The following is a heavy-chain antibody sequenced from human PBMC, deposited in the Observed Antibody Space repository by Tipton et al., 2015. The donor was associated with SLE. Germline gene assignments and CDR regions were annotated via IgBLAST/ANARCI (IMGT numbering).Heavy chain of an antibody. CDR1: GGSISSGGYS. V-gene: IGHV4-30-2*03. CDR2: IYYSGST. J-gene: IGHJ4*02. CDR3: ARAQQPGSFDY. D-gene: IGHD6-13*01. Sequence: TLSLTCAVSGGSISSGGYSWSWIRQPPGKGLEWIGSIYYSGSTYYNQSLKSRVTISVGTSKNQFSLKLSSVNAADTAVYYCARAQQPGSFDYWGQGTLVTVSS.